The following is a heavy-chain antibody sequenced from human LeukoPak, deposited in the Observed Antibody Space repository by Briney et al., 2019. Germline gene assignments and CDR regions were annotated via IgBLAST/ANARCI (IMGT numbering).Heavy chain of an antibody. D-gene: IGHD1-1*01. CDR1: GYSINSGYH. CDR2: IHRSGST. CDR3: ARQNWNFDF. V-gene: IGHV4-38-2*01. Sequence: PSETLSLTCVVFGYSINSGYHWGWIRQPPGRGLEWIGSIHRSGSTYYNPSLKGRVTISVDTSKSHFSLRLSSVTAADTAVYYCARQNWNFDFWGQGTLVTVSS. J-gene: IGHJ4*02.